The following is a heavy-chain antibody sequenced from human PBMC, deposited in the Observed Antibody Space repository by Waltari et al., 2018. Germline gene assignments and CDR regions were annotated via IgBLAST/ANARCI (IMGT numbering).Heavy chain of an antibody. Sequence: EVQLVQSGAEVKKPGESLKISCKGSGYTFTSYWICWVRQMPGKGLDWMGIIYPGDSDTRYNPSFQDQVTISADKSVSTAYLQWSNLKASDNAMFYCARLRSVSSSWYFDFWGQGTLVIVGS. V-gene: IGHV5-51*01. J-gene: IGHJ4*02. CDR3: ARLRSVSSSWYFDF. CDR2: IYPGDSDT. D-gene: IGHD6-13*01. CDR1: GYTFTSYW.